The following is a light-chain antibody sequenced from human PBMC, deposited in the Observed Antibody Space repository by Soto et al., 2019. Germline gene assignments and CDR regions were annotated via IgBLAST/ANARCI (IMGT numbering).Light chain of an antibody. J-gene: IGKJ2*01. Sequence: EIVLTQSPGTLSLSPGEGATLSCRSSQDVGTNYLAWYQQKPGQAPRLLIFGASSRASGVPGRFSGSGSGTDFTLTISRLEREDSAVYYCQQFINSPYMYIFGQGTKLEI. CDR1: QDVGTNY. CDR2: GAS. CDR3: QQFINSPYMYI. V-gene: IGKV3-20*01.